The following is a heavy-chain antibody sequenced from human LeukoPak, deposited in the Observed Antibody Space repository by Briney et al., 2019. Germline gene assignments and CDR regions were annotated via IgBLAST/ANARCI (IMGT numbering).Heavy chain of an antibody. Sequence: ASVKVSCKASGYTFTSYGISWVRQAPGQGLEWMGRISAKNGNTKYAQKVQGRVTMTTDTSTTTAYMELRSLTSDDTAVYYCAKDPGYYDSSGYYYFDAFDIWGQGTMVTVSS. J-gene: IGHJ3*02. CDR3: AKDPGYYDSSGYYYFDAFDI. V-gene: IGHV1-18*01. CDR2: ISAKNGNT. D-gene: IGHD3-22*01. CDR1: GYTFTSYG.